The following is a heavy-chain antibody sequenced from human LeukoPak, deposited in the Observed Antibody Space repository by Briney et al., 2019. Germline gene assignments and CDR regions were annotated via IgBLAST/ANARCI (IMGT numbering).Heavy chain of an antibody. V-gene: IGHV1-2*02. CDR3: ARERGTLAVAGDAVDI. D-gene: IGHD6-19*01. CDR1: GYTSTGYY. CDR2: INPNSGGT. Sequence: ASVKVSCKASGYTSTGYYMHWVRQAPGEGLEWMGWINPNSGGTKYAQKFQGRVTMTRDTSINTAYMEVRRLTSDDTAVYYCARERGTLAVAGDAVDIWGQGTMVTVSS. J-gene: IGHJ3*02.